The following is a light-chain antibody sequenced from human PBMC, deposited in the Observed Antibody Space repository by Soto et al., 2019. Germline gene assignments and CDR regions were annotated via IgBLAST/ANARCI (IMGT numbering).Light chain of an antibody. CDR1: SSNIGAGFD. Sequence: QSVLTQPPSVSGAPGQRVTFSCTGSSSNIGAGFDVHWYQQLPGTAPKLLIYGNNNRPSGVPDRFSGSKSGASASLAIAGLEAEDEADYYCQSYDSSLSVYVFGTGTKVTAL. CDR2: GNN. V-gene: IGLV1-40*01. J-gene: IGLJ1*01. CDR3: QSYDSSLSVYV.